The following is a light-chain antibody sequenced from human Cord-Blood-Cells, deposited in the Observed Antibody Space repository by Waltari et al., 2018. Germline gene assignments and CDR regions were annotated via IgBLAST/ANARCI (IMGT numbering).Light chain of an antibody. J-gene: IGKJ2*01. CDR1: QSVSSN. CDR2: GAS. Sequence: EIVMTQSPATLSVSPGERANLSCRASQSVSSNLAWYQQKPGQAPRLLIYGASTRATGIPARFSGSVSGTEFTLTISSLQSEDFAVYYCQQYNNWPPYTFGQGTKLEIK. V-gene: IGKV3-15*01. CDR3: QQYNNWPPYT.